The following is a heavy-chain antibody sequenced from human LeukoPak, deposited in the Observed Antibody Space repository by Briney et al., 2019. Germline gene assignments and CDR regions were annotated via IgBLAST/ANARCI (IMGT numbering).Heavy chain of an antibody. D-gene: IGHD7-27*01. CDR1: GFTFSGYS. J-gene: IGHJ4*02. V-gene: IGHV3-21*01. Sequence: GGSLRLSCAASGFTFSGYSMNWVRQAPGKGLEWVSSISSSSSYIYYADSVKGRFPISRDNAKNSLYLQMNSLRAEDTAVYYCARQAGTGDYYFDYWGQGSLVTVSS. CDR2: ISSSSSYI. CDR3: ARQAGTGDYYFDY.